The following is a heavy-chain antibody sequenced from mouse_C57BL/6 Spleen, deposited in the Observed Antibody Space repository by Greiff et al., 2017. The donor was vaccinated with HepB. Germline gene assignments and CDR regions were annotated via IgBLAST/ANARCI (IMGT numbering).Heavy chain of an antibody. CDR2: IYPGDGDT. D-gene: IGHD3-3*01. V-gene: IGHV1-80*01. CDR3: ARGGDGDYFDY. J-gene: IGHJ2*01. Sequence: QVQLKQSGAELVKPGASVKISCKASGYAFSSYWMNWVKQRPGKGLEWIGQIYPGDGDTNYNGKFKGKATLTADKSSSTAYMQLSSLTSEDSAVYFCARGGDGDYFDYWGQGTTLTVSS. CDR1: GYAFSSYW.